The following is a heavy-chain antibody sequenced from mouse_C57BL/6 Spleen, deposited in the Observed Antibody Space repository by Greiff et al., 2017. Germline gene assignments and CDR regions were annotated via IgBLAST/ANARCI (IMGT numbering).Heavy chain of an antibody. D-gene: IGHD2-1*01. CDR1: GYTFTSYW. CDR2: IHPNSGST. Sequence: QVQLQQPGAELVKPGASVKLSCKASGYTFTSYWMHWVKQRPGHGLEWIGMIHPNSGSTNYNEKFKSKATLTVDKSSSTAYMQLRSLTSEDSEVYYCARGGGNVDYWGQGTTLTVAS. V-gene: IGHV1-64*01. CDR3: ARGGGNVDY. J-gene: IGHJ2*01.